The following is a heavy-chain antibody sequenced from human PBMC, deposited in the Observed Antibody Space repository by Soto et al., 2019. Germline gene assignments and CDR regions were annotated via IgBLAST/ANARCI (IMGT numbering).Heavy chain of an antibody. D-gene: IGHD2-15*01. CDR2: ISGSGGGI. J-gene: IGHJ4*02. CDR3: SKRNFVVRLPFDY. Sequence: EVQLLESGGGLVQPGGSLRLSCAASGFTFSSYAMSWVRQAPGKGLEWVSPISGSGGGIYYADSVKGRFTISRDNSKNTLELQMNSLRAESTAVYYCSKRNFVVRLPFDYWGQGTLVSVSS. CDR1: GFTFSSYA. V-gene: IGHV3-23*01.